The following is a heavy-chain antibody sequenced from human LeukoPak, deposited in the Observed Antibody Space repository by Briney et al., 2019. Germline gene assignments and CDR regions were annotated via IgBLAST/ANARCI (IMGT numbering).Heavy chain of an antibody. CDR2: IYSGGST. J-gene: IGHJ3*02. CDR3: ARDLGEQQLGHAFDI. Sequence: GGYLRLYCAAYGLTVSSNYMSWVRQAQGQGLEWVLVIYSGGSTYYADSVKGRFTISRDNSKNTLYLQMNSLRAEDTAVYYCARDLGEQQLGHAFDIWGQGTMVTVSS. V-gene: IGHV3-66*01. CDR1: GLTVSSNY. D-gene: IGHD6-13*01.